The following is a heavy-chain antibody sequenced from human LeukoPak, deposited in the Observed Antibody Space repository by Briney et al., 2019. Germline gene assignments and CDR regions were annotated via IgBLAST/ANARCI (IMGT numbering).Heavy chain of an antibody. V-gene: IGHV1-46*01. CDR3: ARGRSVRGPEXXXDP. CDR2: INPSGGST. D-gene: IGHD3-10*01. Sequence: ASVKVSCKASGYTFTSYYMHWVRQAPGQGLEWMGIINPSGGSTSYAQKFQGRVTMTRDTSTSTVYMELSSLRSEDTAVYYCARGRSVRGPEXXXDPWGQGTLVTVSS. J-gene: IGHJ5*02. CDR1: GYTFTSYY.